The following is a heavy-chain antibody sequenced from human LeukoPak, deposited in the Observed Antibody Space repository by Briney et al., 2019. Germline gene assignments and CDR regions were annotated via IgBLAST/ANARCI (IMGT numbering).Heavy chain of an antibody. CDR2: VKTRTEGGTI. Sequence: GGSLRLSCAASGFTFIHAWMSWVRQAPGKGLEWVGRVKTRTEGGTIDYAAPVKGKFTISSDDSRNTLYLQMNSLKTEDTAVYYCIADLPDSGAYEFDYWGQGALVTVSS. V-gene: IGHV3-15*01. CDR1: GFTFIHAW. D-gene: IGHD4-17*01. J-gene: IGHJ4*02. CDR3: IADLPDSGAYEFDY.